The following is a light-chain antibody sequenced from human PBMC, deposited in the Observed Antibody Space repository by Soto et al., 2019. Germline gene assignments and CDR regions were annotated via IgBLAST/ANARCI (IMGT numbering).Light chain of an antibody. CDR3: QQTYSTFVS. CDR1: QTISTF. Sequence: DIQMTQYTYSLSASVGDRVTITCRSSQTISTFLHWFQQKPGKAPNLLIYDASSLQSGVPSRFSGSGSGTDFTLTISSLQPEDFGTYYCQQTYSTFVSFGGGTKVDIK. V-gene: IGKV1-39*01. J-gene: IGKJ4*01. CDR2: DAS.